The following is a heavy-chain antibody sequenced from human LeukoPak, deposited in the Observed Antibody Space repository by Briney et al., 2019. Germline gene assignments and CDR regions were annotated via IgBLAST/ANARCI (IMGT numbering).Heavy chain of an antibody. Sequence: SETLSLTCAVYGGSFSGYYWSWIRQPAGKGLEWIGRIYTSGSTNYNPSLKSRVTMSVDTSKNQFSLKLSSVTAADTAVYYCARGRPYSGSLRYYFDYWGQGTLVTVSS. D-gene: IGHD1-26*01. J-gene: IGHJ4*02. CDR2: IYTSGST. CDR1: GGSFSGYY. CDR3: ARGRPYSGSLRYYFDY. V-gene: IGHV4-59*10.